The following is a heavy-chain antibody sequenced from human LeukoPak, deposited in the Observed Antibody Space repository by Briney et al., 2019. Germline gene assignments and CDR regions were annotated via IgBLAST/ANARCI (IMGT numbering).Heavy chain of an antibody. J-gene: IGHJ6*02. D-gene: IGHD3-10*01. CDR3: ARGAGGFGDAINYYYYYGMDV. CDR1: GYTFTSYY. CDR2: INPSGGST. Sequence: GASLKVSCKASGYTFTSYYMRWVRQAPGQGLEWMGIINPSGGSTSYAQKFQGRVTMTRDTSTSTVYMELSSLRSEDTAVYYCARGAGGFGDAINYYYYYGMDVWGQGTTVTVSS. V-gene: IGHV1-46*03.